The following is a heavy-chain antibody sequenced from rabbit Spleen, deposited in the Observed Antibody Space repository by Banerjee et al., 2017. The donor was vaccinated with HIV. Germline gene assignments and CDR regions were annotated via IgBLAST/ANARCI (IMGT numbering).Heavy chain of an antibody. J-gene: IGHJ4*01. CDR3: ARAGGATLYNL. CDR2: IITGSGTT. CDR1: GFSFSSNSY. V-gene: IGHV1S45*01. D-gene: IGHD6-1*01. Sequence: QEQLVESGGGLVQPEGSLTLTCTASGFSFSSNSYMCWVRQAPGKGLEWVGCIITGSGTTYCASWAKGRFTISKTSSTTVTLQMTSLTAADTATYFCARAGGATLYNLWGPGTLVTVS.